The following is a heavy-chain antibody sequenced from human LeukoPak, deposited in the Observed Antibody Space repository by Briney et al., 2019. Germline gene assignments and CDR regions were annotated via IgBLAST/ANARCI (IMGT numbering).Heavy chain of an antibody. J-gene: IGHJ4*02. CDR1: GFTFSDYY. V-gene: IGHV3-11*04. CDR3: ARGRENHFDD. D-gene: IGHD1-14*01. CDR2: ISRGSEAI. Sequence: GGSLRLSCVASGFTFSDYYITWIRQAPGEGLEWIAYISRGSEAIYYADSVRGRFTISRDNAKSSVFLQLNRLRVEDTAIYYCARGRENHFDDWDQGTLVTVSS.